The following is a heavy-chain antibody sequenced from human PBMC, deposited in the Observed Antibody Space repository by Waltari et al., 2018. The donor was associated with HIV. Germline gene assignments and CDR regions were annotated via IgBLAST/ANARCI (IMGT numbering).Heavy chain of an antibody. J-gene: IGHJ6*02. CDR3: ERAREVNLLEWSIGPEASYYYGMDV. Sequence: QIQLQQWGAGLLKPSDTLSLTCAVSCGSFTGLHFNGFRQFLGKVLEWIGEINEGGTTNFHPSRKSRVTLSIDPSKRQFSLRLGSVTAADSGLYYCERAREVNLLEWSIGPEASYYYGMDVWGQGTPVTVSS. D-gene: IGHD3-3*01. V-gene: IGHV4-34*02. CDR2: INEGGTT. CDR1: CGSFTGLH.